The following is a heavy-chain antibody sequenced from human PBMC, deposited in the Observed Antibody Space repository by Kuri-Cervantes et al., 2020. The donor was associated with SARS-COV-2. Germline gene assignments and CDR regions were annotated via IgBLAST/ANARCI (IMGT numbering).Heavy chain of an antibody. D-gene: IGHD6-19*01. CDR2: INPSGGST. J-gene: IGHJ6*02. CDR1: GYTFTSYY. V-gene: IGHV1-46*01. CDR3: ARPGIAVAGMYYYYGMDV. Sequence: ASVKVSCKASGYTFTSYYMHWVRQAPGQGLEWMGIINPSGGSTSYAQKFQGRVTMTRDTSTSTVYMELSSLRSEDTAVYYCARPGIAVAGMYYYYGMDVWGQGTTVTVSS.